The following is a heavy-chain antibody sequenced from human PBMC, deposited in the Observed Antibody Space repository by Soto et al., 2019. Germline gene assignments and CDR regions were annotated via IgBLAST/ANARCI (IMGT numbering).Heavy chain of an antibody. D-gene: IGHD2-15*01. V-gene: IGHV4-61*01. CDR3: ARFVRSCSGPTCYTRADV. CDR1: GGSVSSDTHY. Sequence: PSETLSLTCTVSGGSVSSDTHYWSWIRQPPGKRLEWIGFIYSSGSTNYNPSLKSRVTMSVDTSKNQFSLKLRSVIVADTAVYQCARFVRSCSGPTCYTRADVWGQGNTVTISS. CDR2: IYSSGST. J-gene: IGHJ6*02.